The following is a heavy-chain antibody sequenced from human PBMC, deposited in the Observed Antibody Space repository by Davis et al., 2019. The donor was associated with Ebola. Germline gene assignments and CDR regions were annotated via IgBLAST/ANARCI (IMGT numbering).Heavy chain of an antibody. CDR3: ARDAPQLLYYYYYVDV. CDR2: ISSSSTYI. J-gene: IGHJ6*03. Sequence: GGSLRLSCEASGFTFSSHSMNWVRQAPGKGLEWVSSISSSSTYIYYADSLKGRFTISRDNAKNSLYLQMNSLRAEDTAVYFCARDAPQLLYYYYYVDVWGKGTTVTVSS. D-gene: IGHD2-2*01. V-gene: IGHV3-21*01. CDR1: GFTFSSHS.